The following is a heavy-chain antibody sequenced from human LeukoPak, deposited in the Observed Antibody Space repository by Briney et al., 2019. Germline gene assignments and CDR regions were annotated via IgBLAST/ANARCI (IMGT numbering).Heavy chain of an antibody. CDR3: ARDSGSMWPYYTDV. J-gene: IGHJ6*03. V-gene: IGHV1-18*01. Sequence: GASVKVSCKASGYTFINHGISWVRQAPGQGLEWMAWVSAYNGKVNYAQKLQGRVTLTTDTSTGTAYMELGSLTSDDTAVYYCARDSGSMWPYYTDVWGKGTTVTVSS. CDR1: GYTFINHG. CDR2: VSAYNGKV. D-gene: IGHD6-13*01.